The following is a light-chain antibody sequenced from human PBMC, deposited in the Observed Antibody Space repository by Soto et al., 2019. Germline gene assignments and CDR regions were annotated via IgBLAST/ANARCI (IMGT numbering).Light chain of an antibody. J-gene: IGKJ1*01. Sequence: DIQMTQSPSTLSASVGGRVTITCRASQSITTYVNWYQQKLGKAPTLLIYAASSLQSGVPSRFSGSGSGTDFTLTISSLQPEDFATYFCQQCYSSPRTFGQGTKVDIK. CDR1: QSITTY. V-gene: IGKV1-39*01. CDR3: QQCYSSPRT. CDR2: AAS.